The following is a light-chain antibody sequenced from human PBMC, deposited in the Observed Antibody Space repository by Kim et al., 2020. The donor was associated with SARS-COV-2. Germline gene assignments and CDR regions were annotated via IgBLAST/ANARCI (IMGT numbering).Light chain of an antibody. Sequence: SASVGDIVTITCRASQSITSRLAWYKQKPGKAPKLLIYDASSLESGVPSRFSGGGSGTEFSLTISSLQPDDFATYYCQQYASYSYTFGQGTKLEIK. CDR1: QSITSR. J-gene: IGKJ2*01. CDR2: DAS. CDR3: QQYASYSYT. V-gene: IGKV1-5*01.